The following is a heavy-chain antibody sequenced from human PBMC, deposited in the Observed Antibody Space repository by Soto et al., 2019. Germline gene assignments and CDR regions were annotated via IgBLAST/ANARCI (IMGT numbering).Heavy chain of an antibody. CDR1: GVRCDSAD. CDR3: VPLVPAHSHYPGPAHALTVDS. J-gene: IGHJ5*01. V-gene: IGHV3-23*01. CDR2: ISSNGANT. Sequence: GGSLGLCCAASGVRCDSADSQGVGCGRQSPGKGPEWVSTISSNGANTHYAESVKGRFTISKDAYRNTVHLNINSLSAEDKATYFCVPLVPAHSHYPGPAHALTVDS. D-gene: IGHD2-21*02.